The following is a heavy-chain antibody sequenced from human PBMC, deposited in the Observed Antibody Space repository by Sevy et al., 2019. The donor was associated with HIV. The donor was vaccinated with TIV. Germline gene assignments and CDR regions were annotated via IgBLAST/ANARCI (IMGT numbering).Heavy chain of an antibody. Sequence: GGSLRLSCEASGFTLSSYTMNWVRQSPEKGLEWVATFDRTDITHYADSVKGRCITSRDTAKNSLFLQMNSLRDDDTAMYFCVRDERAIASHFDYWGRGTLVTVSS. V-gene: IGHV3-48*02. D-gene: IGHD2-21*01. J-gene: IGHJ4*02. CDR3: VRDERAIASHFDY. CDR2: FDRTDIT. CDR1: GFTLSSYT.